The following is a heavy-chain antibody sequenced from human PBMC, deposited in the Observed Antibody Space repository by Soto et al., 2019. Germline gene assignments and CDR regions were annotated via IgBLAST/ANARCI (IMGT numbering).Heavy chain of an antibody. CDR1: GGTFSSYA. V-gene: IGHV1-69*13. D-gene: IGHD5-18*01. Sequence: SVKVSCKASGGTFSSYAISWVRQAPGQGLEWMGGIIPIFGTANYAQKFQGRVTITADESTSTAYMELSSLRSEDTAVYYCARVGTAMAPTYYFDYWGQGTLVTVSS. CDR2: IIPIFGTA. J-gene: IGHJ4*02. CDR3: ARVGTAMAPTYYFDY.